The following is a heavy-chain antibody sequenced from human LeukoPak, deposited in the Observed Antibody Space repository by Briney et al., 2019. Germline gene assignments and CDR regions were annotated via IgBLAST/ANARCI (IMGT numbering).Heavy chain of an antibody. CDR2: ISYDGSNK. CDR3: AKNKYGCSSTSCYGLDH. D-gene: IGHD2-2*01. J-gene: IGHJ4*02. V-gene: IGHV3-30*04. CDR1: GFTFSSYA. Sequence: PGGSLRLSCAASGFTFSSYAMHWVRQAPGKGLEWVAVISYDGSNKKYADSVKGRFTISRDNSKNTLYLQMNSLRAEDTAVYYCAKNKYGCSSTSCYGLDHWGQGTLVTVSS.